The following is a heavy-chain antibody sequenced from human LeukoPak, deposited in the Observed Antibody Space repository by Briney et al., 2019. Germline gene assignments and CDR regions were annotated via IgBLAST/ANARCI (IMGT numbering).Heavy chain of an antibody. V-gene: IGHV1-46*01. Sequence: GASVKVSCKASGYTFISYYMHWGRQAPGQGLEWMGIIHPSGGSTSYAQKFQGRVTMTRDTSTSTVYMELSSLRSEDTAVYYCARAHLHYGDSIHDLDYWGQGTLVTVSS. D-gene: IGHD4-17*01. CDR3: ARAHLHYGDSIHDLDY. CDR2: IHPSGGST. J-gene: IGHJ4*02. CDR1: GYTFISYY.